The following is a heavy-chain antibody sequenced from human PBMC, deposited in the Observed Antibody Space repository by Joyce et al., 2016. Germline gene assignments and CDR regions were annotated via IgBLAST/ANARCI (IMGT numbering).Heavy chain of an antibody. CDR2: INTDESST. D-gene: IGHD4-17*01. V-gene: IGHV3-74*01. CDR1: GFTFSSYW. Sequence: EMQLVESGGGLVQPGGSLRLSCAASGFTFSSYWMHWVRHAPGKGLEWFSRVSRINTDESSTKYADSVKGRFIISRDNAKNTLYLQMNSLRAEDTAVYYCAREGYGDYPVPHWYFDLWGRGTLVTVSS. J-gene: IGHJ2*01. CDR3: AREGYGDYPVPHWYFDL.